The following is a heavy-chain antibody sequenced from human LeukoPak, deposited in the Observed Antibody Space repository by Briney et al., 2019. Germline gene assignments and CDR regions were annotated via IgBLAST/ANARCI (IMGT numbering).Heavy chain of an antibody. V-gene: IGHV4-59*01. D-gene: IGHD4-11*01. Sequence: PSETLSLTCTVSGGSISSYYWSWIRQPPGKGLEWIGHIYYSGSTNYNPSLRSRVTISIDTSKNQFSLRLSSVTAADTAVYYCARDRVESMTTFYFGCWGQGTLVTVSS. J-gene: IGHJ4*02. CDR1: GGSISSYY. CDR3: ARDRVESMTTFYFGC. CDR2: IYYSGST.